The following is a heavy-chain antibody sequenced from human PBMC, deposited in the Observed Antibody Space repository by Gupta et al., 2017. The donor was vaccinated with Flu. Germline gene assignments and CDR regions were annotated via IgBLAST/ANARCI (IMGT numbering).Heavy chain of an antibody. Sequence: PGQRLEWMGWINPNSGGTNYAQKFQGRVTMTRDTSISTAYMELSRLRSDDTAVYYCARDQPRRVNRVGASPYWGQGTLVTVSS. J-gene: IGHJ4*02. CDR2: INPNSGGT. D-gene: IGHD1-26*01. V-gene: IGHV1-2*02. CDR3: ARDQPRRVNRVGASPY.